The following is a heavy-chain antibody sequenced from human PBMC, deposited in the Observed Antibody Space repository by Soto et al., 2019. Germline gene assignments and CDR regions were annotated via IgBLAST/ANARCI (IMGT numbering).Heavy chain of an antibody. D-gene: IGHD3-3*01. CDR2: IYISGNT. CDR3: ARGQRFSEWFDP. Sequence: XESLSLPFSVSGGTISGYYWTWIRQPAGKGLEWIGRIYISGNTKYNPSLQSRVTMSLDTSNNQFSLRLTSVTAADTAVYYCARGQRFSEWFDPWGQGTLVTVSS. CDR1: GGTISGYY. V-gene: IGHV4-4*07. J-gene: IGHJ5*02.